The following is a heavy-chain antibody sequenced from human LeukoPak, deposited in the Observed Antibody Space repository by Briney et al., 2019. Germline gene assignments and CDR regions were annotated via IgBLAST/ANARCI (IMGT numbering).Heavy chain of an antibody. CDR2: ISYDGSNK. CDR3: AKGAGQWWAFDY. J-gene: IGHJ4*02. V-gene: IGHV3-30*18. D-gene: IGHD2-15*01. Sequence: PGGSLRLSCAASGFTFSSYGMHWVRQAPGKGLEWVAVISYDGSNKYYADSVKGRFTISRDNSKNTLYLQMNSLRAEDTAVYHCAKGAGQWWAFDYWGQGILVTVSS. CDR1: GFTFSSYG.